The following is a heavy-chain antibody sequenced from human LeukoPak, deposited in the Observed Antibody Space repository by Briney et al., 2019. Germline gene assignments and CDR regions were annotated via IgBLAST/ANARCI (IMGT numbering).Heavy chain of an antibody. J-gene: IGHJ4*02. V-gene: IGHV1-46*01. Sequence: VKVSCKASGYTFTSYYMHWVRQAPGQGLEWMGIINPSGGSTSYAQKFQGRVTMTRDTSTSTVYMELSSLRSEDTAVYYCARSRREYDILTGYSDLFDYWGQGTLVTVSS. CDR2: INPSGGST. CDR1: GYTFTSYY. CDR3: ARSRREYDILTGYSDLFDY. D-gene: IGHD3-9*01.